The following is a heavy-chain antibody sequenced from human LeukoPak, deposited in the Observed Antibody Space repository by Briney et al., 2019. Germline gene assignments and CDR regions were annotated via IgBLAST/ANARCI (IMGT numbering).Heavy chain of an antibody. CDR2: ISSSSSYI. D-gene: IGHD3-10*01. Sequence: GGSLRLSCAASGFTFSSYSMNWVRQAPGKGLEWASSISSSSSYIYYADSVKGRFTISRDNAKNSLYLQMNSLRAEDTAVYYCARDRGGGGDFDYWGQGTLVTVSS. CDR3: ARDRGGGGDFDY. CDR1: GFTFSSYS. J-gene: IGHJ4*02. V-gene: IGHV3-21*01.